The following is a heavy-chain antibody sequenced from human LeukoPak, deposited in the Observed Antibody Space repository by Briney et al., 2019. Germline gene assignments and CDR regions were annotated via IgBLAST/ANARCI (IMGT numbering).Heavy chain of an antibody. J-gene: IGHJ2*01. D-gene: IGHD3-22*01. CDR2: IRTTGDT. Sequence: GGSLRLSCAVSGFTFNYYDMHWVRQAPGKRLEWVSAIRTTGDTHYPDSVKGRFAMSREDAKNSVHLQMNTLGAGDTAVYYCARGVSYYDNSGHPGWYFDLWGRGTLVTVSS. V-gene: IGHV3-13*01. CDR1: GFTFNYYD. CDR3: ARGVSYYDNSGHPGWYFDL.